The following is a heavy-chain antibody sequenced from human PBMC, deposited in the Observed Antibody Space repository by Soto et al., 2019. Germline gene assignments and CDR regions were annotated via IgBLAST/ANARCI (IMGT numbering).Heavy chain of an antibody. CDR2: IYQSKSA. CDR1: GGSVTSGGHS. J-gene: IGHJ4*02. CDR3: ARGDTRLGELSHDY. Sequence: SETLSLTCVVSGGSVTSGGHSWSWIRQAPGKGLEWVGSIYQSKSAYYNPSLRSRVAISVDRPNNQVSLRMTSVTAADTAIYYCARGDTRLGELSHDYWGQGTLVTVSS. D-gene: IGHD3-16*02. V-gene: IGHV4-30-2*01.